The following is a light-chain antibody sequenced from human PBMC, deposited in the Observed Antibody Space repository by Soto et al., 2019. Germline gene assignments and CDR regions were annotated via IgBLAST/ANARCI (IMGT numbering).Light chain of an antibody. J-gene: IGLJ1*01. V-gene: IGLV2-14*03. Sequence: QSVLTQPASVSGSPDQSLTISCTGTISDVGCYNFVSWYQQYPGKAPKLMICDVSNRPSGVSNRFSGSKSGNTASLTISGLQAEDEADYYCSSFTGSNYVFGTGTKVTVL. CDR2: DVS. CDR1: ISDVGCYNF. CDR3: SSFTGSNYV.